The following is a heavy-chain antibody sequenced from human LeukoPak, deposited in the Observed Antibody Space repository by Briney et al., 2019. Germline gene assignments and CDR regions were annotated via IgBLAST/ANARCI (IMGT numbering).Heavy chain of an antibody. D-gene: IGHD6-13*01. CDR2: IRYDGRNK. Sequence: GGSLRLSCAASGFTFSTYGMHWVRQAPGKGLEWVAFIRYDGRNKYYADSVEGRFTISRDNSKNTLCLQMNSLRAEDTAVYYCARDMYSSSRPAGFQHWGQGTLVTVSS. CDR3: ARDMYSSSRPAGFQH. J-gene: IGHJ1*01. CDR1: GFTFSTYG. V-gene: IGHV3-30*02.